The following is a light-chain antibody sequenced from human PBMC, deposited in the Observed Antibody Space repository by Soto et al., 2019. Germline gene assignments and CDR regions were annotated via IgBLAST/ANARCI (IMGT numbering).Light chain of an antibody. CDR1: SSNIGSNT. Sequence: QSVLTQPPSASGTPGQRVTISCSGSSSNIGSNTVNWYQQLPGTAPKLLIYSNNQRPSGVPDRFSGSKSGTSASLAISGLQSEDEADYYCAAWDESLNASFGTGTKVTVL. V-gene: IGLV1-44*01. CDR3: AAWDESLNAS. J-gene: IGLJ1*01. CDR2: SNN.